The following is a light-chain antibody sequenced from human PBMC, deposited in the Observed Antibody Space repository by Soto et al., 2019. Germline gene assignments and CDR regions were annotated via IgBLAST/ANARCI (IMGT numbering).Light chain of an antibody. CDR3: SSYTSSSKVI. V-gene: IGLV2-14*01. J-gene: IGLJ2*01. Sequence: QSVLTQPASVSGSPGQSITISCTGTSSDVGGYKYVSWYQQHPDKAPKLMIYEVSNRPSGVSNRFSGSKSGNTASLTISGLQAEDEADYYCSSYTSSSKVIFGGGTKLTVL. CDR2: EVS. CDR1: SSDVGGYKY.